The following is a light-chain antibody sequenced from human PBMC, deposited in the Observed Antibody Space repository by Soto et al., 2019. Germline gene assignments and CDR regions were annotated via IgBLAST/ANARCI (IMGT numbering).Light chain of an antibody. Sequence: SALTQAASVSGSPGQSITISCTGTSSDVGGYNYVSWYQQHPGKAPKLMIYDVSNRPSGVSNRFSGSKSGNTASLTISGVQAEDEADYYCSSYTSTSTPVVFGGGTKVTVL. V-gene: IGLV2-14*03. CDR1: SSDVGGYNY. CDR2: DVS. J-gene: IGLJ2*01. CDR3: SSYTSTSTPVV.